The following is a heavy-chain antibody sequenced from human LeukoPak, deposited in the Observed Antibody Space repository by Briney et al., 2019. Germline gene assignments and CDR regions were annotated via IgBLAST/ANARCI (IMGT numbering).Heavy chain of an antibody. D-gene: IGHD3-9*01. V-gene: IGHV3-9*01. CDR2: ISWNSDSV. CDR1: GFTFDDYA. J-gene: IGHJ6*02. CDR3: AKDRPVLRYFDYGMDV. Sequence: GRSLRLSCAASGFTFDDYAMHWVRQAPGKGLEWVSGISWNSDSVGYADSVEGRFTISRDNAKNSLYLQMNSLRADDTALYYCAKDRPVLRYFDYGMDVWGQGTTVTVSS.